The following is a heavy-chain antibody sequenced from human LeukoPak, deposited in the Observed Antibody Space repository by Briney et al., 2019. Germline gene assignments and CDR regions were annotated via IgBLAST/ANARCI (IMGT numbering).Heavy chain of an antibody. CDR2: FDPEDGET. D-gene: IGHD6-19*01. Sequence: APVKVSCKVSGYTLTELSMHWVRQAPGKGLEWMGGFDPEDGETIYAQKFQGTVTMTEDTSTDTAYMELSSLRSEDTAVYYCATDRGRAVAGIYYYGMDVWGQGTTVTVSS. CDR3: ATDRGRAVAGIYYYGMDV. V-gene: IGHV1-24*01. CDR1: GYTLTELS. J-gene: IGHJ6*02.